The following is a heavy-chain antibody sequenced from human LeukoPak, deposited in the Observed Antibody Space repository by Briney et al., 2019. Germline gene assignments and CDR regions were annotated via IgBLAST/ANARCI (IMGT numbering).Heavy chain of an antibody. V-gene: IGHV4-59*01. CDR2: IYYSGST. D-gene: IGHD6-13*01. Sequence: SETLSLTCTVSGGSISSYYWSWIRQPPGKGLEWIGYIYYSGSTNYNPSLKSRVTISVDTSKNQFSLKLSSVTAADTAVYYCARTTPYSCSGYRSRYYFDYWGQGTLVTVSS. CDR3: ARTTPYSCSGYRSRYYFDY. CDR1: GGSISSYY. J-gene: IGHJ4*02.